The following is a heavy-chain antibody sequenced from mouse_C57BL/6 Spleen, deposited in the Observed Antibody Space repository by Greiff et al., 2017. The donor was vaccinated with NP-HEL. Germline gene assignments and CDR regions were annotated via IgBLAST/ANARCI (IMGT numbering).Heavy chain of an antibody. Sequence: EVKVEESGGGLVQPGGSMKLSCVASGFTFSNYWMNWVRQSPEKGLEWVAQIRLKSDNYATHYAESVKGRFTISRDDSKSSVYLQMNNLRAEDTGIYYCTGTTVNLWGQGTTLTVSS. D-gene: IGHD1-1*01. J-gene: IGHJ2*01. CDR2: IRLKSDNYAT. V-gene: IGHV6-3*01. CDR1: GFTFSNYW. CDR3: TGTTVNL.